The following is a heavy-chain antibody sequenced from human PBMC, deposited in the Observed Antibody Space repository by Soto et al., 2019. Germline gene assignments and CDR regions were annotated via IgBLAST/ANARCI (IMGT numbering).Heavy chain of an antibody. Sequence: SQTLALACAISGDSVSSNSAAWNWIRQSPSRGLEWLGRTYYRSKWYNDYAVAVKSRITINPDTSKNQFSLQLNSVTPEDTPVYYYARDNRSSGWLGYWGEGTLVTVSS. CDR1: GDSVSSNSAA. CDR2: TYYRSKWYN. J-gene: IGHJ4*02. V-gene: IGHV6-1*01. D-gene: IGHD6-19*01. CDR3: ARDNRSSGWLGY.